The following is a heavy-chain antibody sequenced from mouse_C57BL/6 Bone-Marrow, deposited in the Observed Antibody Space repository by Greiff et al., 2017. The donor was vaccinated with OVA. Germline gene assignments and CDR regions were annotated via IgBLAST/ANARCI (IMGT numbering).Heavy chain of an antibody. CDR1: GFNIKDDY. J-gene: IGHJ3*01. Sequence: VQLQQSGAELVRPGASVKLSCTASGFNIKDDYMHWVKQRPEQGLEWIGWIDPENGDTEYASKFQGKATITADTSSNTAYLQLSSRTSEDTAVYYCTTLTLFPYWGQGTLVTVSA. V-gene: IGHV14-4*01. CDR2: IDPENGDT. CDR3: TTLTLFPY.